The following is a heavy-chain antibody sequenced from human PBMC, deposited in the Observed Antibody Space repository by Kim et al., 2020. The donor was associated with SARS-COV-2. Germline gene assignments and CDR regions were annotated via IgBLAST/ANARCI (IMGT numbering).Heavy chain of an antibody. Sequence: VKGRFTISRDNSKNTLYLQMNSLRAEDTAVYYCARGIGYVYYSSGWYSDYWGQGTLVTVSS. CDR3: ARGIGYVYYSSGWYSDY. J-gene: IGHJ4*02. D-gene: IGHD6-19*01. V-gene: IGHV3-30*07.